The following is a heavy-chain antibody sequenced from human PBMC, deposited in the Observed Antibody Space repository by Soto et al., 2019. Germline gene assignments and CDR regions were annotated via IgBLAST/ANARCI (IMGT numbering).Heavy chain of an antibody. J-gene: IGHJ4*02. Sequence: GGSLRLSCAASGFTFSSYGMHWVRQAPGKGLEWVAVIWYDGSNKYYADSVKGRFTISRDNSKNTLYLQMNSLRAEDTAVYYCAREDYYDSSGYPVYWGQGTLVTVSS. D-gene: IGHD3-22*01. CDR3: AREDYYDSSGYPVY. CDR1: GFTFSSYG. CDR2: IWYDGSNK. V-gene: IGHV3-33*01.